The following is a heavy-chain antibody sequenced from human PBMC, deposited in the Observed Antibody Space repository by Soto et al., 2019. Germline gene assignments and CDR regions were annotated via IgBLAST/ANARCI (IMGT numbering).Heavy chain of an antibody. CDR3: ARDSGAIPGGGDY. J-gene: IGHJ4*02. CDR2: ISAYNGNT. V-gene: IGHV1-18*01. Sequence: QVQLVQSGAEVKKPGASVKVSCKASGYTFTSYGISWVRQAPGQGLEWMGWISAYNGNTNYAQKLQGRVTMTTDTSTRKAYRGLRSLRSGDTAVYYWARDSGAIPGGGDYWGQRTLVTVAS. D-gene: IGHD3-10*01. CDR1: GYTFTSYG.